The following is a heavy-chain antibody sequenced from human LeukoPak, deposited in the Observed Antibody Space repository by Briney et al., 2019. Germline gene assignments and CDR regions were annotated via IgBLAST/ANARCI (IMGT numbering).Heavy chain of an antibody. D-gene: IGHD3-22*01. V-gene: IGHV3-48*04. CDR1: GFTFSSYW. CDR2: ISSSGSTI. Sequence: PGGSLRLSCAVSGFTFSSYWMSWVRQAPGKGLEWVSYISSSGSTIYYADSVKGRFTISRDNAKNSLYLQMNSLRAEDTAVYYCARGDYYDKPFPSRGAFDIWGQGTMVTVSS. J-gene: IGHJ3*02. CDR3: ARGDYYDKPFPSRGAFDI.